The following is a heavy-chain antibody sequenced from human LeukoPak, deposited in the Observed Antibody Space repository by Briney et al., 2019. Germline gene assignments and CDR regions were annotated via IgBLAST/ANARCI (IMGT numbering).Heavy chain of an antibody. CDR2: INTNTGNT. J-gene: IGHJ5*02. CDR3: ARGYCSGGSCYSAPPTALPSNWFDP. D-gene: IGHD2-15*01. V-gene: IGHV7-4-1*02. CDR1: GYTFTSYA. Sequence: GASVKVSCKASGYTFTSYAMNWVRQAPGQGLEWMGWINTNTGNTTYAQGFTGRFVFSLDTSVSTAYLQISSLKAEDTAVYYCARGYCSGGSCYSAPPTALPSNWFDPWGQGTLVTVSS.